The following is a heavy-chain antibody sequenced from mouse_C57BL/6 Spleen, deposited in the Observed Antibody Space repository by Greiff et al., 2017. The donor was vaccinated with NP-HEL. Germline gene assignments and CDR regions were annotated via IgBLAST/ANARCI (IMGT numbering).Heavy chain of an antibody. CDR1: GYTFTDYY. CDR2: INPNNGGT. D-gene: IGHD1-1*01. V-gene: IGHV1-26*01. Sequence: EVQLHQSGPELVKPGASVKISCKASGYTFTDYYMNWVKQSHGKSLEWIGDINPNNGGTSYNQKFKGKATLTVDKSSSTAYMELRSLTSEDSAVYYCARSRYYGDYWGQGTTLTVSS. CDR3: ARSRYYGDY. J-gene: IGHJ2*01.